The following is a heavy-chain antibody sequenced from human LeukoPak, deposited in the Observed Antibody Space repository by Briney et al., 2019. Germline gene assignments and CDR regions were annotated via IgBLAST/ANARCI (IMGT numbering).Heavy chain of an antibody. Sequence: ASAKVSCKTSGYPFSNYDINWVRQATGQGLEWMGWINPHSGKTGYAQKFQGRVTMTTDTSASTAYMELSSLRSEDTAVYYCARLSSHYGDYKVDPWGQGTLVTVSS. D-gene: IGHD4-17*01. V-gene: IGHV1-8*01. CDR1: GYPFSNYD. CDR3: ARLSSHYGDYKVDP. CDR2: INPHSGKT. J-gene: IGHJ5*02.